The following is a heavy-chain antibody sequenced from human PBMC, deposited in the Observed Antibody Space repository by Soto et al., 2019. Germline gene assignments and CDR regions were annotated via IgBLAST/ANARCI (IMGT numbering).Heavy chain of an antibody. D-gene: IGHD6-19*01. V-gene: IGHV5-10-1*01. J-gene: IGHJ4*02. CDR3: ARHEEAGSGWYYDY. CDR2: IDPSDSYT. Sequence: PGDSQRISCKCSGYSFTSYLISWVRQMPGKGLEWMVRIDPSDSYTNYSPSFQCHVTISADKSISTAYLQWSSLKASDTALYFCARHEEAGSGWYYDYWGQGTLVNVSS. CDR1: GYSFTSYL.